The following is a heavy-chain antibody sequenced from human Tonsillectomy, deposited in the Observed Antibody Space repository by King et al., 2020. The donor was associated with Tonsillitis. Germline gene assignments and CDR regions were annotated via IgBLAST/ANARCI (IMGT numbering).Heavy chain of an antibody. CDR2: IAHDGDSK. Sequence: VQLVESGGGVVQPGGSLRLSCAASGLTVSASIIHWVRQAPGKGLEWVARIAHDGDSKNYAGTMKGRFTISGDNSQNTVYLQMNSLRAGDTAVYYCAREAYSSGRCGIFDIWGQGTKVTVSS. CDR1: GLTVSASI. D-gene: IGHD6-19*01. V-gene: IGHV3-30*01. CDR3: AREAYSSGRCGIFDI. J-gene: IGHJ3*02.